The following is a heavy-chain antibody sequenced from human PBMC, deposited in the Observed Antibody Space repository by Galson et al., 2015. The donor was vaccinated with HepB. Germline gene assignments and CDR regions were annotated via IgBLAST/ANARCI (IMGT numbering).Heavy chain of an antibody. V-gene: IGHV1-46*04. CDR2: INPSGGST. J-gene: IGHJ4*02. D-gene: IGHD2-21*02. CDR1: GYTFTSYY. Sequence: SVKVSCKASGYTFTSYYMHWVRQAPGQGLEWMGIINPSGGSTSYAQRLQGRVTMTRDTSTSTVYMELSSLRSEDTAVYYCARENCGGDCNFDYWGQGTLVTVSS. CDR3: ARENCGGDCNFDY.